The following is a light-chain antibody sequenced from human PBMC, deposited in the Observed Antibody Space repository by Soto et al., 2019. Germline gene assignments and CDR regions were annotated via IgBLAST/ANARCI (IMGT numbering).Light chain of an antibody. CDR1: SSDVGGYNY. V-gene: IGLV2-8*01. Sequence: QSALTQPTSASGSPGQSVTISCTGTSSDVGGYNYVSWYQQHPGKAPKLMIYEVSKRPSGVPDRFSGSKSGNTASLPVSGLQAEDEADYYCSSYAGSNHLVFGGGTQVTVL. CDR3: SSYAGSNHLV. J-gene: IGLJ2*01. CDR2: EVS.